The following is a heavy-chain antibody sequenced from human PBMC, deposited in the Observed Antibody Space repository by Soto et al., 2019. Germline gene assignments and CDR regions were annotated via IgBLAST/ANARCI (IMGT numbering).Heavy chain of an antibody. CDR3: ARDGFYCGGDCYSSRFDP. J-gene: IGHJ5*02. CDR2: INPSGGST. CDR1: GYTFTSYY. Sequence: ASVKVSCKASGYTFTSYYMHWVRQAPGQGLEWMGIINPSGGSTSYAQKFQGRVTMTRDTSTSTVYMELSSLRSEDTAVYYCARDGFYCGGDCYSSRFDPWGQGTLGTVSS. V-gene: IGHV1-46*01. D-gene: IGHD2-21*02.